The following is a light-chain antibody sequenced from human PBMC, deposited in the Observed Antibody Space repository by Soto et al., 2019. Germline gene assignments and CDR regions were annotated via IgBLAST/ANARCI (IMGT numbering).Light chain of an antibody. Sequence: DIQMTQSPSSLSASPRDRVTITCQASQDISTYLNWYQQKPGKAPKLLIYDASNLETGVPSRFSGSGSGTDFSFTISSLQPEDIATYYCQHFDNLPPTFGQGTKVEIK. J-gene: IGKJ1*01. V-gene: IGKV1-33*01. CDR2: DAS. CDR3: QHFDNLPPT. CDR1: QDISTY.